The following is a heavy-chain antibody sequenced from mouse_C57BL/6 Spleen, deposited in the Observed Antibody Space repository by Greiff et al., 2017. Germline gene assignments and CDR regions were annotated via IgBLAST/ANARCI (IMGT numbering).Heavy chain of an antibody. J-gene: IGHJ2*01. V-gene: IGHV1-81*01. CDR2: IYPRSGNT. CDR3: ARGEYQSYFDY. CDR1: GYTFTSYG. Sequence: QVQLKESGAELARPGASVKLSCKASGYTFTSYGISWVKQRTGQGLEWIGEIYPRSGNTYYNEKFKGKATLTADKSSSTAYMELRSLTSEDSAVYFCARGEYQSYFDYWGQGTTLTVSS. D-gene: IGHD2-10*02.